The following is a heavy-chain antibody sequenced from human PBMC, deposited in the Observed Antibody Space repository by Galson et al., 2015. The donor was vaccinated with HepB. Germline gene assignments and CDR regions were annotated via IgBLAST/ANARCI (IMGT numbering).Heavy chain of an antibody. V-gene: IGHV3-33*01. CDR3: ARKTQPWVCFCFDL. D-gene: IGHD1-26*01. Sequence: SLRLSCAASGFTFSSFRMHWVRQAPGKGLEWVAPTWYDATREYYADSVKGRFTVSRDNSKNTLYLQMNNLTVEDTALYYCARKTQPWVCFCFDLWAQETPVTVAS. J-gene: IGHJ5*02. CDR1: GFTFSSFR. CDR2: TWYDATRE.